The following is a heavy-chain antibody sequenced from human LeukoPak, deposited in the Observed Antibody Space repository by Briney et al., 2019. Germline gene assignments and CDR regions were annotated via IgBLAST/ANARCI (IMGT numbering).Heavy chain of an antibody. V-gene: IGHV3-11*01. CDR3: ARVVGTIFGGNWFDP. J-gene: IGHJ5*02. CDR1: GFTFSDYY. CDR2: ISSSGSTI. Sequence: GGSLRLSCAASGFTFSDYYMSWVRQAPGKGLEWVSYISSSGSTIYYADSVKGRFTISRVNAKNSLYLQMNSLRAEDTAVYYCARVVGTIFGGNWFDPWGQGTLVTVSS. D-gene: IGHD3-3*01.